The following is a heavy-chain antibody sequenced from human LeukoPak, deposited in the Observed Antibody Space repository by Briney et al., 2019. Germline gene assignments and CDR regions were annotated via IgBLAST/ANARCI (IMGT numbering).Heavy chain of an antibody. CDR3: ARTHDYGDPRYYYYYGMDV. CDR1: GGTFSSYA. CDR2: IIPIFGTA. V-gene: IGHV1-69*13. Sequence: SVKVSCKASGGTFSSYAISWVRQAPGQGPEWMGGIIPIFGTANYAQKFQGRVTITADESTSTAYMELSSLRSEDTAVYYCARTHDYGDPRYYYYYGMDVWGQGTTVTVSS. D-gene: IGHD4-17*01. J-gene: IGHJ6*02.